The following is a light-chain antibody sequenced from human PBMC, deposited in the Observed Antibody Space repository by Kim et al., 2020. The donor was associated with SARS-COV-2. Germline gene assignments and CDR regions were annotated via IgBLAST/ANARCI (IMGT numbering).Light chain of an antibody. Sequence: SPGERATLSCRASQSVSSNVAWYQQKPGQAPRLLIYGASTRATGIPARFSGSGSGTEFTLTISSLQSEDFAVYYCQQYNNWPPITFGQGTRLEIK. CDR1: QSVSSN. CDR3: QQYNNWPPIT. J-gene: IGKJ5*01. CDR2: GAS. V-gene: IGKV3-15*01.